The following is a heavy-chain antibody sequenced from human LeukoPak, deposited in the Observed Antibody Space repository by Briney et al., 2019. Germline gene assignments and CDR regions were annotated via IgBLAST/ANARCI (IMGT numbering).Heavy chain of an antibody. CDR3: ARVWKGNYYDY. D-gene: IGHD1-1*01. CDR1: GFTFSNYG. CDR2: ISGTGGST. Sequence: GGSLRLSCAASGFTFSNYGMSWVRQAPGRGLEWISGISGTGGSTYYADSVKGRFTISRDNSKNTLYLQMNSLRAEDTAIYYCARVWKGNYYDYWGQGTLVTVSS. J-gene: IGHJ4*02. V-gene: IGHV3-23*01.